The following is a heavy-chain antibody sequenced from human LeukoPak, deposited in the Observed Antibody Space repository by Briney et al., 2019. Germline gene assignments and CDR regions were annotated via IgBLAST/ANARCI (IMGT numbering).Heavy chain of an antibody. CDR3: ANLRGSAAVIDFDY. V-gene: IGHV1-18*01. Sequence: ASVKVSCKASGYTSTSYGISWVRQAPGQGLEWMGWISAYNGNTNYAQKLQGRVTMTTDTSTSTAYMELRSLRSDDTAVYYCANLRGSAAVIDFDYWGQGTLVTVSS. CDR2: ISAYNGNT. J-gene: IGHJ4*02. CDR1: GYTSTSYG. D-gene: IGHD6-13*01.